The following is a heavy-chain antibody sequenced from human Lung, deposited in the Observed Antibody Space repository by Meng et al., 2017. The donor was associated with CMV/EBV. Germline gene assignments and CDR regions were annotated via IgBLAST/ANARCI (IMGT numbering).Heavy chain of an antibody. Sequence: GGSXRLXCVASGFTFNNYGMHWVRQIPGKGLEWVAYLRYEGITKYYADSVKGRFTISRDSSKNTLYLQMNSLRDDGTAVYYCAKDRSSSSFFDYWGQGALVTVSS. V-gene: IGHV3-30*02. D-gene: IGHD6-6*01. CDR2: LRYEGITK. CDR3: AKDRSSSSFFDY. CDR1: GFTFNNYG. J-gene: IGHJ4*02.